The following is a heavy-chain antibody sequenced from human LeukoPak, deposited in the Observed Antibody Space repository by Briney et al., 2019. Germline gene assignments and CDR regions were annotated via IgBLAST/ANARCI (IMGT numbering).Heavy chain of an antibody. CDR3: AKDSSQGGDYFDS. J-gene: IGHJ4*02. D-gene: IGHD3-16*01. CDR1: EFTFSKYA. Sequence: PGGSLRLSCAASEFTFSKYAMNWVRQAPGKGLEWVSGINGSGVITFYADSVKGRFTISRDNSKNTLYLQTNSLRAEDTAIYYCAKDSSQGGDYFDSWGQGTLVTVSS. CDR2: INGSGVIT. V-gene: IGHV3-23*01.